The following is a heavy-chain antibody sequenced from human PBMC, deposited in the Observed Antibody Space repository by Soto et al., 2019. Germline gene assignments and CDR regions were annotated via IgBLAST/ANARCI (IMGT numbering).Heavy chain of an antibody. CDR1: GYAFTSYH. CDR2: INPSGGST. CDR3: ARVYCSGGGCYSIDD. V-gene: IGHV1-46*03. J-gene: IGHJ4*02. D-gene: IGHD2-15*01. Sequence: ASVKVSCKASGYAFTSYHMHWVRQAPGQGLQWMGIINPSGGSTFYAQKFQGRVTMTRDTSTSTVYVDLSSLRSEDTAVYYCARVYCSGGGCYSIDDWGQGTLVPVDS.